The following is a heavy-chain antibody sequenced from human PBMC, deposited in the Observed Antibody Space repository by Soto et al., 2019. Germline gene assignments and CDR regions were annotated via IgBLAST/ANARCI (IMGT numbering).Heavy chain of an antibody. V-gene: IGHV4-59*12. CDR3: ARDVTGRHYFDY. CDR1: GGSISNNY. Sequence: PSETLSLTCAVSGGSISNNYLSWIRQPPVKGLEWVGYIYHSGSTNYNPSFKIRVTISQYTSKNQFSLKLSSVTAADTAVYDCARDVTGRHYFDYGGQGPLVTVSS. CDR2: IYHSGST. J-gene: IGHJ4*02. D-gene: IGHD3-16*02.